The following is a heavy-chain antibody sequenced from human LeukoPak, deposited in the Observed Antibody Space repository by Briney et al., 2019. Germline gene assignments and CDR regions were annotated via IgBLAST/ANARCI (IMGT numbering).Heavy chain of an antibody. CDR2: VSNSGDYI. CDR1: GFTFSSYA. CDR3: ARALIGYYFDY. J-gene: IGHJ4*02. Sequence: GGSLRLSCAASGFTFSSYAMNWVRQAPGKGLEWVSSVSNSGDYIHYADSVKGRFTISRDNSKNSLYLQMNSLRAEDTAVYYCARALIGYYFDYWGQGTLVTVSS. D-gene: IGHD2-8*01. V-gene: IGHV3-21*06.